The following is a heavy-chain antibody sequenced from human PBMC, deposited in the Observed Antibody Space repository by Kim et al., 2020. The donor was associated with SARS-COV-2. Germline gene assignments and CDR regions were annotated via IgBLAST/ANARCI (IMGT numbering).Heavy chain of an antibody. Sequence: GGSLRLSCAASGFTFGDYAMHWVRQAPGKGLEWVSGISWNSGSIGYADSVKGRFTISRDNAKNSLYLQMNSLRAEDTALYYCAKDIRVGNTAMVRAVFDYWGQGTLVTVSS. J-gene: IGHJ4*01. CDR2: ISWNSGSI. CDR3: AKDIRVGNTAMVRAVFDY. V-gene: IGHV3-9*01. D-gene: IGHD5-18*01. CDR1: GFTFGDYA.